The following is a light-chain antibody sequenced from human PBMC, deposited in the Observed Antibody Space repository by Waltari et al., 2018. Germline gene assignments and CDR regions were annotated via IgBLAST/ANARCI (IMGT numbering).Light chain of an antibody. Sequence: IQMTQSPSSLSASVGDRVTVACRASQGINKELSWYQQKPGKAPTLLIYATSTLQAGVSSRFSGSGSGTDFTLTISSLQPEDVGTYYCQHDYNLPLTFGGGTKVEIK. CDR3: QHDYNLPLT. V-gene: IGKV1-6*01. CDR2: ATS. J-gene: IGKJ4*01. CDR1: QGINKE.